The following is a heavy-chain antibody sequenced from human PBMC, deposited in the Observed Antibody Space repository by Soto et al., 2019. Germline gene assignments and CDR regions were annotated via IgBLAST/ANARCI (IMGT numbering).Heavy chain of an antibody. CDR3: PKLAPELSTSPRYFDY. D-gene: IGHD1-7*01. CDR1: GFIFRIYD. V-gene: IGHV3-23*01. Sequence: PGGSLRLSCATSGFIFRIYDTSWVRQAPGKGLEWVSGISPTGGTTYYADSVKGRFTISRDNSGHTLFLTLKSLRVDDTAIYYCPKLAPELSTSPRYFDYWGQGALVTVSS. CDR2: ISPTGGTT. J-gene: IGHJ4*03.